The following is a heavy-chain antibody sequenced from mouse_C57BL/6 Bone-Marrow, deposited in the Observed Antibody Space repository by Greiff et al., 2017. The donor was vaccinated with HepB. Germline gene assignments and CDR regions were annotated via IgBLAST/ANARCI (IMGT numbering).Heavy chain of an antibody. V-gene: IGHV1-54*01. CDR3: ARYYSGGFDY. Sequence: VQLQQSGAELVRPGPSVKVSCKASGYAFTNYLIEWVKQRPGQGLEWIGVINPGSGGTNYNEKFKGKATLTADKSSSTAYMQLSSLTSEDSAVYFCARYYSGGFDYWGQGTTLTVSS. J-gene: IGHJ2*01. CDR1: GYAFTNYL. CDR2: INPGSGGT. D-gene: IGHD1-1*01.